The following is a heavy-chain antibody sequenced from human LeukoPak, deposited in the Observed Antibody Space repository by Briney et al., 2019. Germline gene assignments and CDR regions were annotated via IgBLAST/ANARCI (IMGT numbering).Heavy chain of an antibody. J-gene: IGHJ4*02. CDR1: GGSFSGYY. CDR3: ARGLRITMIVVAKYYFDY. CDR2: INHSGST. Sequence: PSETLSLTCAVYGGSFSGYYWSWIRQPPGKGLEWIGEINHSGSTNYNPSLKSRVTISVDTSKNQFSLKLSSVTAADTAVYYCARGLRITMIVVAKYYFDYWGQGTLVTVSS. D-gene: IGHD3-22*01. V-gene: IGHV4-34*01.